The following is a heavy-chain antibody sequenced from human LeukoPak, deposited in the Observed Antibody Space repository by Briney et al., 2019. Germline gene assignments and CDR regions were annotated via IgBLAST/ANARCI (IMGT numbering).Heavy chain of an antibody. CDR2: INHSGST. V-gene: IGHV4-34*01. CDR3: ARGTVVTDYFDY. J-gene: IGHJ4*01. Sequence: SETLSLTCAVYGGSFSGYYWSWIRQPPGKGLEWIGEINHSGSTNYNPSLKSRVTISVDTSKNQFSLKLSSVTAADTAVYYCARGTVVTDYFDYWGQEPWSPSPQ. CDR1: GGSFSGYY. D-gene: IGHD4-23*01.